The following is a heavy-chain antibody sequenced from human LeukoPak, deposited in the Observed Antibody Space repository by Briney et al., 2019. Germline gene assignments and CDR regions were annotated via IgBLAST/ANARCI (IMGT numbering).Heavy chain of an antibody. CDR1: GYTFTSYG. V-gene: IGHV1-18*01. CDR2: ISAYNGNT. J-gene: IGHJ6*02. Sequence: GASVKVSCKASGYTFTSYGISWVRQAPGQGLEWMGWISAYNGNTNYAQKLQGRVTMTTDTSTSTAYMELRSLRSDDTAAYYCASCGSCYSDYYYYYGMDVWGQGTTVTVSS. D-gene: IGHD2-15*01. CDR3: ASCGSCYSDYYYYYGMDV.